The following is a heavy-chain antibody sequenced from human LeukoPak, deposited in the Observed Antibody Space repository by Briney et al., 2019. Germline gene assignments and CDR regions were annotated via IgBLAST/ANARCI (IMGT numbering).Heavy chain of an antibody. CDR3: AKSVVVVPAAIARYYYGMDV. Sequence: PGGSLRLSCAASGFTFSNYGLSWVRQAPGKGLEWVSAISGSGGSTYYADSVKGRFTISRDNSKNTLYLQMNSLRAEDTAVYYCAKSVVVVPAAIARYYYGMDVWGQGTTVTVSS. CDR2: ISGSGGST. J-gene: IGHJ6*02. CDR1: GFTFSNYG. D-gene: IGHD2-2*02. V-gene: IGHV3-23*01.